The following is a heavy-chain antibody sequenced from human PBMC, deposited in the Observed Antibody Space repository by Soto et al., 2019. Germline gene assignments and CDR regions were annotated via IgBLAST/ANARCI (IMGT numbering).Heavy chain of an antibody. Sequence: PGGSLRLSCAASGFTFSSYGMHWVRQAPGKGLEWVAVIWYDGSNKYYADSVKGRFTISRDNSKNTLYLQMNSLRAEDTAVYYCARAPAVAGHDAFDIWGQGTMVTVSS. CDR3: ARAPAVAGHDAFDI. D-gene: IGHD6-19*01. J-gene: IGHJ3*02. CDR2: IWYDGSNK. V-gene: IGHV3-33*01. CDR1: GFTFSSYG.